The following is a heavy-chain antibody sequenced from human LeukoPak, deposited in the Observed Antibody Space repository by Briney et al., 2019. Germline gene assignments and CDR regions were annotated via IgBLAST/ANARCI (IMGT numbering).Heavy chain of an antibody. D-gene: IGHD3-10*01. V-gene: IGHV4-39*01. J-gene: IGHJ4*02. CDR2: VFYTGTT. Sequence: SETLSLTCTVSGGSISSSRYYWAWIRQPPGKGLEWIGSVFYTGTTDYNPSLNSRVTISIDTSKNQFSLNLGLVTAADSAFYYCAKYGSGTYWGQGTLVTVSS. CDR1: GGSISSSRYY. CDR3: AKYGSGTY.